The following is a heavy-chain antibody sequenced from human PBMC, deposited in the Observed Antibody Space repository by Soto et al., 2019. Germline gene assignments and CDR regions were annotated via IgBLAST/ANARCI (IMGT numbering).Heavy chain of an antibody. CDR3: AHHPYDGLGSYSGDY. V-gene: IGHV2-5*02. CDR1: GFSLSTSGVG. Sequence: QITLKESGPTLVKPPQTLTLTCTFSGFSLSTSGVGVGWIRQPPGKALEWLAVIYWDDDKRYSPALKSRLTLTKDTSKNRVVLTMTNMDPVDTATYFCAHHPYDGLGSYSGDYWGQGTLVTVSS. CDR2: IYWDDDK. J-gene: IGHJ4*02. D-gene: IGHD3-10*01.